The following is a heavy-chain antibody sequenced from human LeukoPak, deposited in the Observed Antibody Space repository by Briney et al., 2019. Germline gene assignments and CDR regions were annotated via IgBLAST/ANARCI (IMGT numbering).Heavy chain of an antibody. D-gene: IGHD1-1*01. CDR2: IIPIFGTA. CDR3: ASQLRPLGYYYMDV. V-gene: IGHV1-69*13. Sequence: SVKVSCKASGGTFSSYAISLVRQAPGQGLEWMGGIIPIFGTANYAQKFQGRVTITADESTSTAYMELSSLRSEDTAVYYCASQLRPLGYYYMDVWGKGTTVTVSS. J-gene: IGHJ6*03. CDR1: GGTFSSYA.